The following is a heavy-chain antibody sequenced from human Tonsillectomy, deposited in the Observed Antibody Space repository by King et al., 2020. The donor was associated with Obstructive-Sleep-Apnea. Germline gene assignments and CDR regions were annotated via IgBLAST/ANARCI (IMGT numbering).Heavy chain of an antibody. J-gene: IGHJ6*04. CDR1: GGSISSDF. CDR2: IYYTGST. V-gene: IGHV4-59*01. D-gene: IGHD2-2*01. CDR3: ARARGVVVAGSNGMDV. Sequence: VQLQESGPGLVKPSETLSLTCTVSGGSISSDFWIWIRQPPGKGPECIAYIYYTGSTNYNPSLKSRVTISVETSKNQFSLKLRSVTAADTAVYYCARARGVVVAGSNGMDVWGGGTTVTVSS.